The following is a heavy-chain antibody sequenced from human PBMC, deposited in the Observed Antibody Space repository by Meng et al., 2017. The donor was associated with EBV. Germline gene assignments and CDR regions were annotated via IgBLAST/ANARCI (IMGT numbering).Heavy chain of an antibody. J-gene: IGHJ4*02. V-gene: IGHV7-4-1*02. Sequence: QVRLDQSGYGWKGPGASVKVSCKASGCTFRNHAINWMRRVPGQGLEWMGWINTYSGKATFAQGFTGRFVFSLDTPVTTAHLQISGLKTEDSAVYYCARGVEENGSHYPFDSWGQGTLVTVSS. CDR3: ARGVEENGSHYPFDS. CDR1: GCTFRNHA. CDR2: INTYSGKA. D-gene: IGHD1-1*01.